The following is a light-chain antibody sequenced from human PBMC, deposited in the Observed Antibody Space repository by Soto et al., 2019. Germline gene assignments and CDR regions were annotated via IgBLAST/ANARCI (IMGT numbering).Light chain of an antibody. J-gene: IGKJ5*01. Sequence: ELESTQPPRTLLSPPGESATLSCRASQSVSSSYLAWYQQKPGQAPRLLIYDASNRATGIPARFSGSGSGTDFTLTISSLEPEDFAVYYCQQRSNWPPSITFGQGARLEI. CDR3: QQRSNWPPSIT. V-gene: IGKV3-11*01. CDR2: DAS. CDR1: QSVSSSY.